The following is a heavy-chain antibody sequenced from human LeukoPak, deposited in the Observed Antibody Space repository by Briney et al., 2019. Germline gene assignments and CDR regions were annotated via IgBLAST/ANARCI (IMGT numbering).Heavy chain of an antibody. D-gene: IGHD1-26*01. CDR3: ARARSYPYYYYYMDV. J-gene: IGHJ6*03. Sequence: PSETLSLTCTVSGGSISSDYWSWIRQPPGKGLEWIGYIYYSGSTNYNPSLKSRVTISVDTSKNQFSLKLSSVTAADTAVYYCARARSYPYYYYYMDVWGKGTTVTISS. CDR1: GGSISSDY. CDR2: IYYSGST. V-gene: IGHV4-59*01.